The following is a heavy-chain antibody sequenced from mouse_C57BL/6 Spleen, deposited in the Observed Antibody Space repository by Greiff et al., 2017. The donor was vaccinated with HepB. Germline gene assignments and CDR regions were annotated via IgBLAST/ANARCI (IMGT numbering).Heavy chain of an antibody. V-gene: IGHV1-39*01. D-gene: IGHD1-1*01. CDR3: AKGYYGSSYGYWYFDV. J-gene: IGHJ1*03. CDR1: GYSFTDYN. Sequence: EVQGVESGPELVKPGASVKISCKASGYSFTDYNMNWVKQSNGKSLEWIGVINPNYGTTSYNQKFKGKATLTVDQSSSTAYMQLNSLTSEDSAVYYCAKGYYGSSYGYWYFDVWGTGTTVTVSS. CDR2: INPNYGTT.